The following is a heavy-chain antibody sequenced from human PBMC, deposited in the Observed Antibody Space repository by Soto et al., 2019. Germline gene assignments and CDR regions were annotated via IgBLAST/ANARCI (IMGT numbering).Heavy chain of an antibody. V-gene: IGHV3-23*01. D-gene: IGHD3-10*01. J-gene: IGHJ4*02. Sequence: GWLRRPCAASGCSFSTYDMSWVRQAPGKGLEWVSGISDSGRGTYYADSVKGRFTISRDNSKNTLYLQMNSLRAEDTAVYYCAKVMVRGVYYFDCWGQGTLVTVYS. CDR3: AKVMVRGVYYFDC. CDR2: ISDSGRGT. CDR1: GCSFSTYD.